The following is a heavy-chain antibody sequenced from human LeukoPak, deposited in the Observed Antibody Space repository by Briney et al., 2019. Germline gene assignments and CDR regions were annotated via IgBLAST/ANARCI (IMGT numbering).Heavy chain of an antibody. CDR3: ARGLGEVRVKALNWFDP. V-gene: IGHV3-53*01. CDR2: TYRDRRT. Sequence: GSPLRLSWAVSGFTVSSTYMNGGRQAPGKGLEWCALTYRDRRTPYPATAEGRFTLSRHHSNNPPYLQMNSLRADDTAVYYCARGLGEVRVKALNWFDPWGQGPLVTVSS. J-gene: IGHJ5*02. CDR1: GFTVSSTY. D-gene: IGHD3-16*01.